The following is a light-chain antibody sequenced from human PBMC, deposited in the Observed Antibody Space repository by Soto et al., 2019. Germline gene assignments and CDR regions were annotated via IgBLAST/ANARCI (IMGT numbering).Light chain of an antibody. CDR1: QSVNSK. V-gene: IGKV3-15*01. Sequence: EIVMTQSPATLSVSPGEGATVSCRASQSVNSKLAWYQQKPGQAPRLLIYGASTRATGIPARFSGSGSGTEFTLTISSLQSEDFAVYYCQQYNNWPPITFGQGTRLEIK. CDR2: GAS. J-gene: IGKJ5*01. CDR3: QQYNNWPPIT.